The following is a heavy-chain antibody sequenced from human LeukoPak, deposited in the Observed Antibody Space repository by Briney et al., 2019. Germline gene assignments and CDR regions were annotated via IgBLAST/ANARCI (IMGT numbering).Heavy chain of an antibody. Sequence: GESLKISCKGSGYSFTSYWIGWVRQMPGKGLEWMAIIYPGDSDTRYSPSFQGQVTIAADKSINTAYLQWSSLKASNTAMYYCARRVVNNRNWYFDLWGRGTLVTVSS. V-gene: IGHV5-51*01. J-gene: IGHJ2*01. D-gene: IGHD4-23*01. CDR1: GYSFTSYW. CDR3: ARRVVNNRNWYFDL. CDR2: IYPGDSDT.